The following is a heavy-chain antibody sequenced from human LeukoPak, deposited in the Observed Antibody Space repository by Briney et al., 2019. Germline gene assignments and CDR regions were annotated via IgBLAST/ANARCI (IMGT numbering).Heavy chain of an antibody. Sequence: GGSLRLSCAASGFTFSSYSMNWVRQAPGEGLEWVSSISSSSSYIYYADSVKGRFTISRDNAKNSLYLQMNCLRAEDTAVYYCARDLEGFGELSLYYFDYWGQGTLVTVSS. V-gene: IGHV3-21*01. CDR2: ISSSSSYI. CDR3: ARDLEGFGELSLYYFDY. J-gene: IGHJ4*02. CDR1: GFTFSSYS. D-gene: IGHD3-10*01.